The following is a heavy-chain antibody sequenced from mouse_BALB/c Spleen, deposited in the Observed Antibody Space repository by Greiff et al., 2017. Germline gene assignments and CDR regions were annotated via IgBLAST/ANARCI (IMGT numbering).Heavy chain of an antibody. V-gene: IGHV7-3*02. CDR1: GFTFTDYY. CDR2: IRNKANGYTT. CDR3: ARDMDYYGSSPLDY. D-gene: IGHD1-1*01. J-gene: IGHJ2*01. Sequence: EVKLMESGGGLVQPGGSLRLSCATSGFTFTDYYMSWVRQPPGKALEWLGFIRNKANGYTTEYSASVKGRFTISRDNSQSILYLQMNTLRAEDSATYYCARDMDYYGSSPLDYWGQGTTLTVSS.